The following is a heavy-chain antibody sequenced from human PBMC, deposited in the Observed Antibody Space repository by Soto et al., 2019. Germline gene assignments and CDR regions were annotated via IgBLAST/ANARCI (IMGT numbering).Heavy chain of an antibody. J-gene: IGHJ6*02. D-gene: IGHD5-12*01. CDR2: IWYDGSNK. V-gene: IGHV3-33*01. CDR3: SGGYNYYYYYGMDV. Sequence: QVQLVESGGGVVQPGRSLRLSCAASGFTFSSYGMHWVRQAPGKGLEWVAVIWYDGSNKYYADSVKGRFTISRDNSKNTLYLQMNSLRAEDTAVYYCSGGYNYYYYYGMDVWGQGTTVTVSS. CDR1: GFTFSSYG.